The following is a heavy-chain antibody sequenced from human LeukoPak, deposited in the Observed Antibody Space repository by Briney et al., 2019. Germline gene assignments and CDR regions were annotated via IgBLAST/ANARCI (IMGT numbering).Heavy chain of an antibody. Sequence: SETLSLTCAVYGGSFSGYYWSRIRQPPGKGLEWIGEINHSGNTNYNPSLKSRVAISVDTSKNQFSLKLSSVTAADTAVYYCARDTRYSSGWAFDYWGQGTLVTVSS. D-gene: IGHD6-19*01. CDR1: GGSFSGYY. CDR2: INHSGNT. V-gene: IGHV4-34*01. J-gene: IGHJ4*02. CDR3: ARDTRYSSGWAFDY.